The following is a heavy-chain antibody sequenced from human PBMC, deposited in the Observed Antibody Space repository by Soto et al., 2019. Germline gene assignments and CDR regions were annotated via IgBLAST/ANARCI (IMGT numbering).Heavy chain of an antibody. J-gene: IGHJ4*02. CDR3: AKDPDYGDYGHLDS. D-gene: IGHD4-17*01. CDR1: GFRFRSYG. V-gene: IGHV3-30*18. Sequence: QVQLVESGGGVIQPGKSLRLSCAASGFRFRSYGMHWVRQAPGKGLEWVAVISYDGSPKYYGDSVEGRFTISRDNSKNTLFLQMDRLRAEDTAVYYFAKDPDYGDYGHLDSWGQGTLVIVSS. CDR2: ISYDGSPK.